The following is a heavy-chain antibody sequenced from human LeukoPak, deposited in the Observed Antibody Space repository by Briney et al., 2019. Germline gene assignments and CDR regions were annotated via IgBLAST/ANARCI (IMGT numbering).Heavy chain of an antibody. D-gene: IGHD5-18*01. CDR1: GFTFSTYA. J-gene: IGHJ5*02. Sequence: GGSLRLSCAAPGFTFSTYAMSWVRQAPGKGLDWLSAISGSGGSTYYADSVKGRFTISRDNSKNTLYLQLGSLRAEDTAVYYCAKVSLGTAMTSWGQGTLVTVSS. V-gene: IGHV3-23*01. CDR3: AKVSLGTAMTS. CDR2: ISGSGGST.